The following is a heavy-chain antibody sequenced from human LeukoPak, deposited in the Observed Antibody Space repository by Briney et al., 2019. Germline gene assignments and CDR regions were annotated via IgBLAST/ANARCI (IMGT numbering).Heavy chain of an antibody. Sequence: SETLSLTCSVSGGSISSYYWSWIRQPPGTQIEWIGYIYYSGSTNYTPPLQSRVTISVDTSKNQFSLQLTSVTAADTAVYYCARVSSGLGGKLFEYWGQGSLVTVSS. CDR2: IYYSGST. D-gene: IGHD3-10*01. J-gene: IGHJ4*02. CDR3: ARVSSGLGGKLFEY. CDR1: GGSISSYY. V-gene: IGHV4-59*01.